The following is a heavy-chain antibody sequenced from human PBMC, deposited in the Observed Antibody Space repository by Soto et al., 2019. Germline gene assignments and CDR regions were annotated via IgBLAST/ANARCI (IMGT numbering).Heavy chain of an antibody. CDR1: GGSISRSSCY. CDR2: ISYTGTT. Sequence: PSETLSLTCTVSGGSISRSSCYWGWVRQSPGMGLEWIGSISYTGTTYYSPSLKGRVSIFVDTSTSQFSLSLTSMTAADTAVYYCVRHEDDGSATTENAFDIWGQGTMVTVSS. V-gene: IGHV4-39*01. D-gene: IGHD1-1*01. J-gene: IGHJ3*02. CDR3: VRHEDDGSATTENAFDI.